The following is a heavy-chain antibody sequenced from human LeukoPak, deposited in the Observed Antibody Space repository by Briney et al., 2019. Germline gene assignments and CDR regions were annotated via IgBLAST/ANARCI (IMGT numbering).Heavy chain of an antibody. V-gene: IGHV1-2*02. CDR1: GYTFTRYY. D-gene: IGHD1-26*01. CDR3: ARDFSRIVGASLGY. J-gene: IGHJ4*02. CDR2: INPNSGGT. Sequence: ASVKVSCKASGYTFTRYYMHWVRQAPGQGLEWMGWINPNSGGTNYAQKFQGRVTMTRDTSISTAYMELSRLRSDDTAVYYCARDFSRIVGASLGYWGQGTLVTVSS.